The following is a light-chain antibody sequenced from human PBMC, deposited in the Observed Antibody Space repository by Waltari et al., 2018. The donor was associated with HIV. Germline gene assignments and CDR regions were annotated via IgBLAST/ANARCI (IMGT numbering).Light chain of an antibody. CDR2: DAA. CDR1: QSVSTS. V-gene: IGKV3-15*01. J-gene: IGKJ2*01. Sequence: EIVMTQSPATLSVSPGERVTLSCRASQSVSTSLAWYKQRPGQAPRLLIYDAATRATDVPARFSGSGSGTEFILTIASLQSEDSATYYCQQYNNRPRGNTFGQGTKVEI. CDR3: QQYNNRPRGNT.